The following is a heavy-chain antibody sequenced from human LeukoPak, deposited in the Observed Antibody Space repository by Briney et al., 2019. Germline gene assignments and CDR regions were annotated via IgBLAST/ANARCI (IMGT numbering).Heavy chain of an antibody. Sequence: ASVKVSCKASGYTFTSYGISWVRQAPGQGLEWMGWISAYNGNTNYAQKLQGRVTMTTDTSTGTAYMELRSLRSDDTAVYYCARVYGDYVPYYFDYWGQGTLVTVSS. CDR2: ISAYNGNT. D-gene: IGHD4-17*01. V-gene: IGHV1-18*01. CDR1: GYTFTSYG. J-gene: IGHJ4*02. CDR3: ARVYGDYVPYYFDY.